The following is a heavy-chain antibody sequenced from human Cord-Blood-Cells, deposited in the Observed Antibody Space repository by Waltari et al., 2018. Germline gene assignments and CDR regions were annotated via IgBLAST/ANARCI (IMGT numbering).Heavy chain of an antibody. CDR2: INAGNGNT. Sequence: QVQLVQSGAEVKKPGASVKVSCNASGYPFTSYAMHWVRQPPGQRLEWMGWINAGNGNTKYSQKFQGRVTITRDTSASTAYMELSSLRSEDTAVYYCASIQTSGSHYHFDYWGQGTLVTVSS. V-gene: IGHV1-3*01. CDR3: ASIQTSGSHYHFDY. J-gene: IGHJ4*02. CDR1: GYPFTSYA. D-gene: IGHD1-26*01.